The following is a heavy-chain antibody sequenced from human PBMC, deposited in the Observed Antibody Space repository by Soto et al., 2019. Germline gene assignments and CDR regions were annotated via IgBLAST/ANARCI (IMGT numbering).Heavy chain of an antibody. CDR1: GYSFTSYW. CDR2: IYPGDSDT. V-gene: IGHV5-51*01. D-gene: IGHD3-10*01. J-gene: IGHJ4*02. Sequence: GESLKISCKGSGYSFTSYWIGWVRQMPGKGLEWMGIIYPGDSDTRYSPSFQGQVTISADKSISTAYLQWSSLKASDTAMYYCARTSRDILWFGESLYYFDYWGQGTLVTVSS. CDR3: ARTSRDILWFGESLYYFDY.